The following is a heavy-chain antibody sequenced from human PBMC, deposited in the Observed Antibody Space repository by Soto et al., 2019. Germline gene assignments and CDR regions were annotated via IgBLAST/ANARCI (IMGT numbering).Heavy chain of an antibody. J-gene: IGHJ6*03. V-gene: IGHV4-34*01. D-gene: IGHD4-17*01. Sequence: SETLSLTCAVYGGSFSGYYWSWIRQPPGKGLEWIGEINHSGSTNYNPSLKSRVTISVDTSKNQFSLKLSSVTAADTAVYYCARGMYPDYGDYGYYYYMDVWGKGTTVTVSS. CDR2: INHSGST. CDR3: ARGMYPDYGDYGYYYYMDV. CDR1: GGSFSGYY.